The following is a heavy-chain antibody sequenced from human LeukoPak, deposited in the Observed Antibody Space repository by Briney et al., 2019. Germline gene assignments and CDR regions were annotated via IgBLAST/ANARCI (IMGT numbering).Heavy chain of an antibody. D-gene: IGHD6-19*01. V-gene: IGHV1-18*01. CDR1: GYTFTSYG. CDR3: ARGSSAWSFDY. J-gene: IGHJ4*02. Sequence: ASVKVSCKTSGYTFTSYGVSWVRQAPGQGLEWMGWISAYNGDTNCAPKLQGRVTMTTDTSTSTAYMELRSLTSDDTAVYYCARGSSAWSFDYWGQGTLVTVSS. CDR2: ISAYNGDT.